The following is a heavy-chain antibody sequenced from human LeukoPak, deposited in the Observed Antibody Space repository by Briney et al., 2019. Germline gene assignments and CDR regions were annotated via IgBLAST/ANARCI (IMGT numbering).Heavy chain of an antibody. D-gene: IGHD5-12*01. CDR2: ISAYNGNT. CDR1: GGTFSSYA. Sequence: ASVKVSCKASGGTFSSYAISWVRQAPGQGLEWMGWISAYNGNTNYAQKLQGRVTMTTDTSTSTAYIELRSLRSDDTAVYYCAREITPYVDIVATMSFDPSPGGAFDYWGQGTLVTVSS. J-gene: IGHJ4*02. CDR3: AREITPYVDIVATMSFDPSPGGAFDY. V-gene: IGHV1-18*01.